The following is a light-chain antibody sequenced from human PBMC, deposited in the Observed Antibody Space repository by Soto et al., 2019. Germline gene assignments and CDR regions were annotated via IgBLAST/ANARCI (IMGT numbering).Light chain of an antibody. CDR1: GCDIGGNT. Sequence: QSVLTQPPSATGTPGQRVTVSCSGRGCDIGGNTVSWYQQVPGTAPRLLIHSNDQRPSGVPDRFSGSKSGTSASLAISGLQSEDEADYYCATWDDRLDGPVFGGGTKLTVL. CDR3: ATWDDRLDGPV. J-gene: IGLJ3*02. V-gene: IGLV1-44*01. CDR2: SND.